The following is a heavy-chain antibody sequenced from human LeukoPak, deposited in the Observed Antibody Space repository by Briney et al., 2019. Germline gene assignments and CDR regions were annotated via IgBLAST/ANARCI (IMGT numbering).Heavy chain of an antibody. CDR1: GFTFDDYG. CDR3: ARVIQYYYDSKGYFDY. V-gene: IGHV3-20*04. D-gene: IGHD3-22*01. CDR2: INWNGGST. Sequence: GGSLRLSCAASGFTFDDYGMSWVRQARGKGLEWVSGINWNGGSTGYADSVKGRFTISRDNAKNSLYLQMNSLRAEDTALYYCARVIQYYYDSKGYFDYWGQGTLVTVSS. J-gene: IGHJ4*02.